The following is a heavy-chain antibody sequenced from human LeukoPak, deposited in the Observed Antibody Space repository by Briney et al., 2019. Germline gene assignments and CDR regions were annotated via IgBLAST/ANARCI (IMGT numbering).Heavy chain of an antibody. D-gene: IGHD3-10*01. CDR2: IIPIFGTA. CDR3: ASGMVRGVMSYYYYYMDV. J-gene: IGHJ6*03. CDR1: GGTFSSYA. V-gene: IGHV1-69*01. Sequence: ASVKVSCKASGGTFSSYAISWVRQAPGQGLEWMGGIIPIFGTANYAQKFQGRVTITADESTSTAYMELSSLRSEDTAVYYCASGMVRGVMSYYYYYMDVWGKGTTVTISS.